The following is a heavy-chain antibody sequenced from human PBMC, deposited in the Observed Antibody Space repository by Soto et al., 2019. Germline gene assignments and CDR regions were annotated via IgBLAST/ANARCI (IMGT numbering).Heavy chain of an antibody. CDR1: GFIFSSYW. CDR3: ARKGLPDY. V-gene: IGHV3-7*01. J-gene: IGHJ4*02. CDR2: IKQDGTIK. Sequence: EVQLVESGGGLVQPGGSLRLSCAASGFIFSSYWMSWVRQAPGKGLEWVANIKQDGTIKYFVESVKGRLTISRDNAKNSLYLQMNSLRAEDTAVYYCARKGLPDYWGQGTLVTVSS.